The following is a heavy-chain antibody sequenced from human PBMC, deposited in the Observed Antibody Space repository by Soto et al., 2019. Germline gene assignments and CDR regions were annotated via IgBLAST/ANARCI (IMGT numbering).Heavy chain of an antibody. D-gene: IGHD2-8*02. V-gene: IGHV3-23*01. CDR3: AYWLEHSNDYFDW. CDR2: ISNSGGAT. Sequence: EVQLLESGGGLVQPGGSLRLSCAASGFTFTKYAMTWARQAPGKGLEWVSAISNSGGATYYADSVKGRFAISRDNSKNTLYLQMNSLRGEDTAIYYCAYWLEHSNDYFDWWGQGTLVTVSS. J-gene: IGHJ4*02. CDR1: GFTFTKYA.